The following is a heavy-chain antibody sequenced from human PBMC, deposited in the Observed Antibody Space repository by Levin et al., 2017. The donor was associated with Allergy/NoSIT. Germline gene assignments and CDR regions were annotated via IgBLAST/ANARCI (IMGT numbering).Heavy chain of an antibody. CDR2: ISGSGGST. V-gene: IGHV3-23*01. CDR1: GFTFSSYA. Sequence: GASVKVSCAASGFTFSSYAMSWVRQAPGKGLEWVSAISGSGGSTYYADSVKGRFTISRDNSKNTLYLQMNSLRAEDTAVYYCAKGGFHYDFWSGYSYYYYYGMDGWGQGTTVTVSS. J-gene: IGHJ6*02. CDR3: AKGGFHYDFWSGYSYYYYYGMDG. D-gene: IGHD3-3*01.